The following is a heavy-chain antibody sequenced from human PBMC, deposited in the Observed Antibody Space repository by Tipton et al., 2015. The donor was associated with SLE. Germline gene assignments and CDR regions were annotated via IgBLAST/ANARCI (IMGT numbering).Heavy chain of an antibody. J-gene: IGHJ6*02. CDR2: IYYSVST. CDR1: GGSISSSSYY. Sequence: TLSLTCTVSGGSISSSSYYWGWIRQPPGKGLEWIGSIYYSVSTYYNPSLKSRVTISVDTSKNQFSLKLSSVTAADTAVYYCASLHNYYYGMDVWGQGTTVTVSS. CDR3: ASLHNYYYGMDV. V-gene: IGHV4-39*07.